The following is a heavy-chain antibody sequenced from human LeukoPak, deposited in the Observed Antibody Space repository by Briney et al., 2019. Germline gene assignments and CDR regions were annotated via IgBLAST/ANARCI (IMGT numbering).Heavy chain of an antibody. J-gene: IGHJ4*02. Sequence: SVKVSCKASGGTFSRYAISWLRQAPGQGLEWMGGIIPIFGTANYAQKFQGRVTITADESTSTAYMELSSLRSEDTAVYYCARAAAIYDSSAYYYLWWGQGTLVTVSS. CDR3: ARAAAIYDSSAYYYLW. V-gene: IGHV1-69*13. D-gene: IGHD3-22*01. CDR1: GGTFSRYA. CDR2: IIPIFGTA.